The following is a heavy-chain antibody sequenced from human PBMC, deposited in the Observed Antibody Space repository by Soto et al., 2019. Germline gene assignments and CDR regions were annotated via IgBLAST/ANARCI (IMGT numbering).Heavy chain of an antibody. CDR2: IYPGDSDT. D-gene: IGHD6-6*01. CDR1: GYSVTSYW. V-gene: IGHV5-51*01. Sequence: PVESLKISWEGSGYSVTSYWIGWVRQMPGKGLELMVIIYPGDSDTRYSPSFQGQVTIPAEKSIRTDYLQWSSLKASVTAMYYCARLIQMNEPYSSSSLPYGMYXLGQRPTFPAS. J-gene: IGHJ6*02. CDR3: ARLIQMNEPYSSSSLPYGMYX.